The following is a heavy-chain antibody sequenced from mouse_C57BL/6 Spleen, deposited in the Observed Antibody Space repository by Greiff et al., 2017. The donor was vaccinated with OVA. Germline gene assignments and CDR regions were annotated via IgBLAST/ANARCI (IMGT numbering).Heavy chain of an antibody. Sequence: EVKLMESGGGLVKPGGSLKLSCAASGFTFSDYGMHWVRQAPEKGLEWVAYISSGSSTIYYADTVKGRFTISRDNAKNTLFLQMTSLRSEDTAMYYCARAYDYDGYAMDYWGQGTSVTVSS. V-gene: IGHV5-17*01. CDR1: GFTFSDYG. J-gene: IGHJ4*01. CDR2: ISSGSSTI. D-gene: IGHD2-4*01. CDR3: ARAYDYDGYAMDY.